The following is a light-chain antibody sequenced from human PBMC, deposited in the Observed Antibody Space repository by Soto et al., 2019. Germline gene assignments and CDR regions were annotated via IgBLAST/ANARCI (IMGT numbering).Light chain of an antibody. CDR1: QSINTY. J-gene: IGKJ2*02. Sequence: DIQMTQSPSSLSASVGDRVTITCRAGQSINTYLNWYQQKPGKAPRLLIYAASNLQSGVPSRFSGSGSGTDFTLTISSLQPEDFETYYCQQSYTTPRTFGQGTKLEIK. V-gene: IGKV1-39*01. CDR2: AAS. CDR3: QQSYTTPRT.